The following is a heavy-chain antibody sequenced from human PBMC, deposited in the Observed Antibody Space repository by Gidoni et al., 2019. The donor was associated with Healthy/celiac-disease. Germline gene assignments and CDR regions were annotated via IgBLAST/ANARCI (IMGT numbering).Heavy chain of an antibody. J-gene: IGHJ4*02. D-gene: IGHD3-22*01. V-gene: IGHV4-61*02. CDR1: GGSISSGSYY. CDR3: ARDSSSSGYYMGFNY. CDR2: IYTSGST. Sequence: QVQLQESGPGLVKPSQTLSLTCTVSGGSISSGSYYWSWIRQPAGKGLEWIGRIYTSGSTNYNPSLKSRVTISVDTSKNQFSLKLSSVTAADTAVYYCARDSSSSGYYMGFNYWGQGTLVTVSS.